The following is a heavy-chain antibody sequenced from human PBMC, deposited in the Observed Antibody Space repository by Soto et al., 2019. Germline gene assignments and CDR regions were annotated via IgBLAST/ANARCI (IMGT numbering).Heavy chain of an antibody. V-gene: IGHV3-73*02. CDR1: GFTFSGSA. Sequence: EVQLEESGGGLVQPGGSLKLSCAAAGFTFSGSAVHWVGQASGKGLEWVGRIRSKANNYATAYAASVQGRFTIFRDDLKNTAYLQMNSLKTEDTAVYYCTNPQVYYGMDVWGQGPTVTVSS. CDR2: IRSKANNYAT. CDR3: TNPQVYYGMDV. J-gene: IGHJ6*02.